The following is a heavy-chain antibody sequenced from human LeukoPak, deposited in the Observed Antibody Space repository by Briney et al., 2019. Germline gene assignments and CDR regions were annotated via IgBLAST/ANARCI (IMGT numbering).Heavy chain of an antibody. CDR3: ARGSGSGWPLDR. Sequence: TGGSLRLSCAASGVIVSRNFMSLVRQAPGKGLQWVAIMYAGGTTDYSESVRGRFHISRDTSNNTLSLQMNSLRAEDTAVYYCARGSGSGWPLDRWGQGTLVTVSS. V-gene: IGHV3-53*01. CDR1: GVIVSRNF. CDR2: MYAGGTT. D-gene: IGHD6-19*01. J-gene: IGHJ5*02.